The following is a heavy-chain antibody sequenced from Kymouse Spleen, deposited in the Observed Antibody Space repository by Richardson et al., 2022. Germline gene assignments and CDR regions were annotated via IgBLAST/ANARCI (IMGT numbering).Heavy chain of an antibody. V-gene: IGHV3-33*01. CDR3: ARTYYDFWSGSYYYYYGMDV. CDR2: IWYDGSNK. CDR1: GFTFSSYG. J-gene: IGHJ6*02. D-gene: IGHD3-3*01. Sequence: QVQLVESGGGVVQPGRSLRLSCAASGFTFSSYGMHWVRQAPGKGLEWVAVIWYDGSNKYYADSVKGRFTISRDNSKNTLYLQMNSLRAEDTAVYYCARTYYDFWSGSYYYYYGMDVWGQGTTVTVSS.